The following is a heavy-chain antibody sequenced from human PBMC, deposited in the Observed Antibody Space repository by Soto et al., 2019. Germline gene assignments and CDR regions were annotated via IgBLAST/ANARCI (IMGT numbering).Heavy chain of an antibody. J-gene: IGHJ6*02. Sequence: SETLSPTCTVSGGSISSYYWSWIRQPPGKGLEWIGYIYYSGSTNYNPSLKSRVTISVDTSKNQFSLKLSSVTAADTAVYYCARDGRYSSSWEYYYYYYGMDVWGQGTTVTVSS. CDR2: IYYSGST. D-gene: IGHD6-13*01. V-gene: IGHV4-59*01. CDR3: ARDGRYSSSWEYYYYYYGMDV. CDR1: GGSISSYY.